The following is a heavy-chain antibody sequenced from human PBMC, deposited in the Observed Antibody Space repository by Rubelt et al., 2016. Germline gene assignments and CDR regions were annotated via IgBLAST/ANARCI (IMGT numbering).Heavy chain of an antibody. V-gene: IGHV3-9*01. Sequence: VQLVESGGGVVQTGKSLRLSCAGSGFTFRSHGMHWVRQAPGKGLEWVSSISWNSGNIAYADSVKGRFPISRVNAKNSLYLQKNSRRAEDTALYYSAKDRYYYDTSGYLDYWGQGTLVTVSS. J-gene: IGHJ4*02. D-gene: IGHD3-22*01. CDR1: GFTFRSHG. CDR2: ISWNSGNI. CDR3: AKDRYYYDTSGYLDY.